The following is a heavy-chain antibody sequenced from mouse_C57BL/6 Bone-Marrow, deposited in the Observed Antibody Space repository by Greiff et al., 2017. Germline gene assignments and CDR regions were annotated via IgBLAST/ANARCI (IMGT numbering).Heavy chain of an antibody. CDR2: ISGGGGNN. CDR3: ARHGIITTVLDFDY. Sequence: EVKLVESGGGLVKPGGSLKISCAASGFTFSSYTMSWVRQTPEKRLAWVATISGGGGNNYYPDSVKGRFTISRDNAKNTLYLQMSSLMSEDTDLYYCARHGIITTVLDFDYWGQGTTLTVSS. CDR1: GFTFSSYT. J-gene: IGHJ2*01. V-gene: IGHV5-9*01. D-gene: IGHD1-1*01.